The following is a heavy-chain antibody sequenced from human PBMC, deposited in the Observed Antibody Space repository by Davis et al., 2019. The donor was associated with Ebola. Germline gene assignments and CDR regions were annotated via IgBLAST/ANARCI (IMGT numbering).Heavy chain of an antibody. CDR1: GFTSSSNW. D-gene: IGHD5-24*01. CDR3: AKRSLDGYIDY. V-gene: IGHV3-74*01. CDR2: TNSDGSIT. Sequence: GESLKISCAASGFTSSSNWMHWVRQAPGKGLVWVSRTNSDGSITSYADSVKGRFTISRDNAKNTLYLQMNGLRVEDTAVYYCAKRSLDGYIDYWGQGTLVTVSS. J-gene: IGHJ4*02.